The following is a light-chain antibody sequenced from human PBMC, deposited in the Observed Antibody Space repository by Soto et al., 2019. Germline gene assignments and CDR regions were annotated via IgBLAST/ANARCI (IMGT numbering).Light chain of an antibody. CDR1: QSVNSNY. J-gene: IGKJ2*01. Sequence: EIVLTQSPGTLSLSPGERATLSCRASQSVNSNYLAWYQQKPGQAPRLLIYGASNRATGIPDRFTGSGSGTDFTLTISRLEPEDFAVYYCQQCGGSPLYTFDKGTKLEIK. V-gene: IGKV3-20*01. CDR2: GAS. CDR3: QQCGGSPLYT.